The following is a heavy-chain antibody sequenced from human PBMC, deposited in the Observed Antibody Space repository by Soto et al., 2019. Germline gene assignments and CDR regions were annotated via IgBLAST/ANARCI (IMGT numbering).Heavy chain of an antibody. D-gene: IGHD2-8*01. CDR2: IYYSGST. CDR3: AINPLTMLRSFD. J-gene: IGHJ5*02. V-gene: IGHV4-30-4*01. Sequence: PXETLSLTCTFSVVSISRGDYYCSWIRQPPWKGLEWIGYIYYSGSTYHNPSLKSRVTISVDTSKNQFSLKLSSVTAADTAVYYCAINPLTMLRSFD. CDR1: VVSISRGDYY.